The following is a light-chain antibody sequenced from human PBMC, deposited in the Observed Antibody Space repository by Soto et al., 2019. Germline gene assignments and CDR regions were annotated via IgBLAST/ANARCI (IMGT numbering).Light chain of an antibody. V-gene: IGKV3-15*01. J-gene: IGKJ1*01. CDR2: GAS. CDR3: QQYNNWPWT. CDR1: QSVSSN. Sequence: IVMTQSPATLSVSPGEGVTLSCRASQSVSSNLAWYQQKPGQAPRLLIHGASTRATGFPARFSGSGSGTDFTLTISSLQSEDFAVYYCQQYNNWPWTFGQGTKVDI.